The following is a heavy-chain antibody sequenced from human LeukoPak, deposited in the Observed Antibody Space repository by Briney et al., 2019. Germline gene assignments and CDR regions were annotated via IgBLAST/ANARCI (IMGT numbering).Heavy chain of an antibody. CDR1: GFTFSSYW. Sequence: GGSLRLLCAASGFTFSSYWMHWVRQAPGKGLVWVSRIKSDGSSKIYVDSVKGRFTISRDNAKKSLYLQRNSLRGEDTAGYYCARPVRVTMVRAASYYYYYMDVWGQGTLVTVSS. V-gene: IGHV3-74*01. CDR3: ARPVRVTMVRAASYYYYYMDV. CDR2: IKSDGSSK. J-gene: IGHJ6*03. D-gene: IGHD3-10*01.